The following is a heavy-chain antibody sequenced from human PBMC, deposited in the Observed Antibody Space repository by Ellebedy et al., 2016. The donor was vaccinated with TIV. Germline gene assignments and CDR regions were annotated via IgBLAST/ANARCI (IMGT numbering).Heavy chain of an antibody. V-gene: IGHV3-15*01. Sequence: GGSLRLSXAASGFTFSNAWMTWVRQAPGKGLEWVGRLKSKTDGGTTDYAAPVKGRFTISRDDSKNTLYLQMNSLRAEDTAVYYCARASISDSSGTFYNRNDAFDIWGQGTVVTVSS. CDR1: GFTFSNAW. CDR2: LKSKTDGGTT. J-gene: IGHJ3*02. D-gene: IGHD3-10*01. CDR3: ARASISDSSGTFYNRNDAFDI.